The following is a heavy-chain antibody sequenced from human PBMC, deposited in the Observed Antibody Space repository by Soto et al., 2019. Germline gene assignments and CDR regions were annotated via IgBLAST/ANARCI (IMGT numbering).Heavy chain of an antibody. CDR1: GFTFSSYA. CDR2: ISGSGGST. CDR3: AKEVAVAGKDDYYGMDV. J-gene: IGHJ6*02. D-gene: IGHD6-19*01. V-gene: IGHV3-23*01. Sequence: LRLSCAASGFTFSSYAMSWVRQAPGKGLEWVSAISGSGGSTYYADSVKGRFTISRDNSKNTLYLQMNSLRAEDTAVYYCAKEVAVAGKDDYYGMDVWGQGTTVTVSS.